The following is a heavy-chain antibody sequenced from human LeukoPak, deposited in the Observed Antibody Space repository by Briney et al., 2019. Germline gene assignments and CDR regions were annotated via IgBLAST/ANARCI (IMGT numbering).Heavy chain of an antibody. D-gene: IGHD6-13*01. CDR3: ARESPPWASSSWAITYYYYYYMDV. Sequence: SETLSLTCTVSGYSISSGYYWGWIRQPPGKGLEWIGSIYHSGSTYYNPSLKSRVTISVDTSKNQFSLKLSSVTAADTAVYYCARESPPWASSSWAITYYYYYYMDVWGKGTTVTVSS. J-gene: IGHJ6*03. V-gene: IGHV4-38-2*02. CDR1: GYSISSGYY. CDR2: IYHSGST.